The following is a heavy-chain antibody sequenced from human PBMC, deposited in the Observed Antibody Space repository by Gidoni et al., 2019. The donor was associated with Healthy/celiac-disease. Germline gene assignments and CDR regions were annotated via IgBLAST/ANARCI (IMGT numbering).Heavy chain of an antibody. CDR2: INHSGST. J-gene: IGHJ3*02. Sequence: QVQLQQWGAGLLKPSETLSLTCAVYGGSFSGYYWSWIRQPPGKGLEWIGEINHSGSTNYNPSLKSRVTISVDTSKNQFSLNLSSVTAADTAVYYCAREAVRDAFDIWGQGTMVTVSS. V-gene: IGHV4-34*01. CDR1: GGSFSGYY. CDR3: AREAVRDAFDI.